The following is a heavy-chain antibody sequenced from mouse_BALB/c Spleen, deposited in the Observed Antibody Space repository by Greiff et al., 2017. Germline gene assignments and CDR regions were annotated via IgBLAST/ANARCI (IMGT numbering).Heavy chain of an antibody. Sequence: EVMVVESGGGLVKPGGSLKLSCAASGFTFSDYYMYWVRQTPEKRLEWVATISDGGSYTYYPDSVKGRFTISRDNAKNNLYLQMSSLKSEDTAMYYCARARDYGSSSFDYWGQGTTLTVSS. D-gene: IGHD1-1*01. CDR2: ISDGGSYT. V-gene: IGHV5-4*02. CDR3: ARARDYGSSSFDY. J-gene: IGHJ2*01. CDR1: GFTFSDYY.